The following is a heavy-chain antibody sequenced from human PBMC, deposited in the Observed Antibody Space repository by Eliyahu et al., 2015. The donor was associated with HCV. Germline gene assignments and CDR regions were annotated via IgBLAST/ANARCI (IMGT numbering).Heavy chain of an antibody. CDR2: ISSSGSGT. CDR3: AKDGRYSSGWSDY. V-gene: IGHV3-23*01. D-gene: IGHD6-19*01. J-gene: IGHJ4*02. Sequence: EVQLLESGGALVQPGESLRLSCAASGFTFXSYAMPWVRQAPGKGLEWVSTISSSGSGTYSTDSVKGRFTISRDNSKNTLYLQMTSLRADDTAVYYCAKDGRYSSGWSDYWGQGTLVTVSS. CDR1: GFTFXSYA.